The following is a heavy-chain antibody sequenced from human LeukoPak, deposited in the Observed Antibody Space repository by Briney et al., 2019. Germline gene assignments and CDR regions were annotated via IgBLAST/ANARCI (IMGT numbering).Heavy chain of an antibody. CDR1: GFTFDDYG. J-gene: IGHJ4*02. Sequence: GGSLRLSCAASGFTFDDYGMSWVRQAPGKGLEWVSGINWNGGSTGYADSVKGRFTISRDNAKNSLYLQMNSLRAEDTALYYCARGPRLVISEYYFDYWGQGTLVTVSS. V-gene: IGHV3-20*04. CDR3: ARGPRLVISEYYFDY. CDR2: INWNGGST. D-gene: IGHD3-9*01.